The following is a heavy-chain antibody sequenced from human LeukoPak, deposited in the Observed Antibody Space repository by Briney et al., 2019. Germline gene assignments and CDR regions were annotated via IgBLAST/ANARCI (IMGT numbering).Heavy chain of an antibody. D-gene: IGHD4-23*01. J-gene: IGHJ1*01. Sequence: ASVKVSCKASGGTFSSYAISWVRQAPGQGLEWMGRSIPILGIAIYAQKFQGRVTITADKSTSTAYMELSSLRSEDTAVYYCARDSDYGGNQIQLQHWGQGTLVTVSS. CDR3: ARDSDYGGNQIQLQH. CDR2: SIPILGIA. CDR1: GGTFSSYA. V-gene: IGHV1-69*04.